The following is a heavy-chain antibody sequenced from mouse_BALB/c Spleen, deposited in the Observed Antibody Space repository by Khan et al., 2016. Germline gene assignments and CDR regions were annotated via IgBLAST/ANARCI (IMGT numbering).Heavy chain of an antibody. CDR2: INTYTGEP. J-gene: IGHJ3*01. CDR3: ARDFGSSYGWFAY. D-gene: IGHD1-1*01. CDR1: GYTFTNYG. Sequence: QIQLVQSGPELKKPGETVKISCKASGYTFTNYGMNWVKQAPGKGLKWMGWINTYTGEPTYADDFKGRFAFSLETSASTADLQSNSLKNEDTATYFCARDFGSSYGWFAYWGQGTLVTVSA. V-gene: IGHV9-3-1*01.